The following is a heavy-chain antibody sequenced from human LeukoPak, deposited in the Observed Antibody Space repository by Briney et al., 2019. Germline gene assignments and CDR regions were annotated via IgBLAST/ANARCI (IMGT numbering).Heavy chain of an antibody. J-gene: IGHJ4*02. V-gene: IGHV4-59*10. CDR2: IYTSGST. D-gene: IGHD6-19*01. CDR3: ARDHLYSSGWFDY. Sequence: SETLSLTCGVYGGPFSGYYWSWIRKLAGKGLEWIGRIYTSGSTNYNPSLKSRVTVSVDTSKSQFSLKLSSGTAADAAIYYCARDHLYSSGWFDYWGQGNLVTVSS. CDR1: GGPFSGYY.